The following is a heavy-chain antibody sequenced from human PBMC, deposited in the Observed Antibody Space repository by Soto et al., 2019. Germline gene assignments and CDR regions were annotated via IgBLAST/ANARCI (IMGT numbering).Heavy chain of an antibody. J-gene: IGHJ4*02. CDR1: GFTFSSYA. CDR2: ISYDGSNK. D-gene: IGHD6-6*01. CDR3: ARLAARGGPGDY. V-gene: IGHV3-30-3*01. Sequence: PGGSLRLSCAASGFTFSSYAMHWVRQAPGKGLEWVAVISYDGSNKYYADSVKGRFTISRDNSKNTLYLQMNSLRAEDTAVYYCARLAARGGPGDYWGQGTLVTVSS.